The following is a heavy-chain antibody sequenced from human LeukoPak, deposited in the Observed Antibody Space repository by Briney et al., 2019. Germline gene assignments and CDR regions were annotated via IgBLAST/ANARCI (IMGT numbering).Heavy chain of an antibody. Sequence: GGSLRLSCAASGFTFSSYSMNWVRQAPGKGLEWVSSISSSSSYIYYADSVKGRFTISRDNAKNSLYLQMNSLRAEDTAVYYCARAPYYYGSGILFYFDYWGQGTLVTVYS. D-gene: IGHD3-10*01. CDR2: ISSSSSYI. CDR3: ARAPYYYGSGILFYFDY. V-gene: IGHV3-21*01. CDR1: GFTFSSYS. J-gene: IGHJ4*02.